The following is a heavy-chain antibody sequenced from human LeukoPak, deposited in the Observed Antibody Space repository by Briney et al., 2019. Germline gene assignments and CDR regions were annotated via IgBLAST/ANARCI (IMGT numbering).Heavy chain of an antibody. Sequence: GGSLRLPCATSGFTFVDYGLSWVRRAPGKGLEWLCAINYNGAITDYAASVKGRFTISRDNAKNSLYLRMDSLRAEDTALYYCARDRLGPSFSVSHFDLWGQGTLVTVSS. CDR3: ARDRLGPSFSVSHFDL. CDR1: GFTFVDYG. J-gene: IGHJ4*02. CDR2: INYNGAIT. D-gene: IGHD3-3*02. V-gene: IGHV3-20*04.